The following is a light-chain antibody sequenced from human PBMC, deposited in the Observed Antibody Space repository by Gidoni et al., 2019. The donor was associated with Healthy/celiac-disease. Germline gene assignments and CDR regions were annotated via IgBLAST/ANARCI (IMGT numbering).Light chain of an antibody. J-gene: IGLJ2*01. V-gene: IGLV3-21*04. CDR1: NLVSKS. Sequence: SYVLTPPPSASVAPGKTARITCGGNNLVSKSVHWYHQKPGQAPVLVIYYGSDRPSGIPERFSGSNSGNTATLTISRVEAGDEADYYCQVWDSSSDHVVFGGGTKLTVL. CDR3: QVWDSSSDHVV. CDR2: YGS.